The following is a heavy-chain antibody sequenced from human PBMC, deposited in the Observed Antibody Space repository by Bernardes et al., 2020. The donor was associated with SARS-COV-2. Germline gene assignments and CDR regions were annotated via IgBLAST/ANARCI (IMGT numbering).Heavy chain of an antibody. CDR2: MSASGSS. Sequence: LETLSLTCSVSGGSIRTYYWSWIRQPAGKGLEWIGRMSASGSSNHNPSLRSRITMSVDTAQNQISLELSSVTAADTAVYYCAREGGTSGRGMDVWGQGTTVTVSS. CDR3: AREGGTSGRGMDV. J-gene: IGHJ6*02. D-gene: IGHD3-10*01. V-gene: IGHV4-4*07. CDR1: GGSIRTYY.